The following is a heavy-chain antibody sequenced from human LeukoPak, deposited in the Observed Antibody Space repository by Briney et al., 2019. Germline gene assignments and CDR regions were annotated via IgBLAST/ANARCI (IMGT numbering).Heavy chain of an antibody. CDR1: GFIFTGNW. CDR3: ATSVITRFDN. V-gene: IGHV3-74*01. CDR2: IYGDGYT. D-gene: IGHD3-16*01. J-gene: IGHJ4*02. Sequence: GGSLRLSCATSGFIFTGNWIHWVRQAPGQGPVRVSRIYGDGYTNYADSVKGRFTISRDSGTNTVYLQMSSLRAEDTAVYYCATSVITRFDNWGQGTLVTVSS.